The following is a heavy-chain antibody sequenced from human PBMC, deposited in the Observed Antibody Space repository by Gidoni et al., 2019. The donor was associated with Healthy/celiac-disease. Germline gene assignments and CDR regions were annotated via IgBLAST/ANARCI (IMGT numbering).Heavy chain of an antibody. Sequence: QLQLQASGPGLVKPSATLSLTCTVSGGSIRRSSYYWGWIRQPPGKGLEWIGSIYYSGSNYYNPSLKSRVTISVDTSKNQFSLKLSSVTAADTAVYYCAGLPYYYDSSGSRPGAFDIWGQGTMVTVSS. D-gene: IGHD3-22*01. CDR3: AGLPYYYDSSGSRPGAFDI. J-gene: IGHJ3*02. V-gene: IGHV4-39*01. CDR2: IYYSGSN. CDR1: GGSIRRSSYY.